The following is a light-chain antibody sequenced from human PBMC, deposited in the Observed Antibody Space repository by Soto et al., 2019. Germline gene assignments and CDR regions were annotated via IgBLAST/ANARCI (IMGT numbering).Light chain of an antibody. CDR1: QSISTW. V-gene: IGKV1-5*01. Sequence: DIQMAQSPSTLSASVGDRVTITCRASQSISTWLAWYQQKPGKAPKLLIYDASSLQSAVPSRFSGHGSGTDFTLTISSLQHDDFATYYCQQYNSYTTFGQGTKWIS. CDR3: QQYNSYTT. J-gene: IGKJ2*01. CDR2: DAS.